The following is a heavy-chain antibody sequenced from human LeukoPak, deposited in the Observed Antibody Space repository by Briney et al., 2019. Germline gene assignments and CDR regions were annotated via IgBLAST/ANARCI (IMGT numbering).Heavy chain of an antibody. V-gene: IGHV3-9*01. D-gene: IGHD6-13*01. J-gene: IGHJ4*02. CDR3: AKDLYLGYSSSLFDY. Sequence: GGSLRLSCAASGFTFDDYAMHWVRQAPWKGLEWVSGISWNSGSIGYANSVKGRFTISRDNAKNSLYLQMNSLRAEDTALYYCAKDLYLGYSSSLFDYWGQGTLVTVSS. CDR2: ISWNSGSI. CDR1: GFTFDDYA.